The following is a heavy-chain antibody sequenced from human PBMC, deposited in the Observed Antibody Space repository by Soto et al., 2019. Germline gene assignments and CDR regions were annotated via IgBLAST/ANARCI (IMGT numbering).Heavy chain of an antibody. V-gene: IGHV3-11*03. CDR3: ARSYKWTGLFDY. Sequence: GGSLRLSCAASGFTFSYYYMSWIRQAPGKGLEWVSYISSSSSYTNYADSVKGRFTISRDNAKNSLYLQMNSLRAEDMAVYYCARSYKWTGLFDYWGQGTLVTVSS. CDR1: GFTFSYYY. D-gene: IGHD1-20*01. J-gene: IGHJ4*02. CDR2: ISSSSSYT.